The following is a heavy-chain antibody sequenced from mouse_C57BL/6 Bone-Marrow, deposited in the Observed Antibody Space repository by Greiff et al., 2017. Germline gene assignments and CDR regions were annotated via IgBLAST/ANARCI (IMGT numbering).Heavy chain of an antibody. J-gene: IGHJ1*03. D-gene: IGHD1-1*01. CDR2: ISDGGSYT. CDR3: ARGHYYGSSVSYWYFDV. V-gene: IGHV5-4*01. Sequence: EVQVVESGGGLVKPGGSLKLSCAASGFTFSSYAMSWVRQTPEKRLEWVATISDGGSYTYYPDNVKGRFTISRDNAKNNLYLQMSHLKSEDTAMYYCARGHYYGSSVSYWYFDVWGTGTTVTVSS. CDR1: GFTFSSYA.